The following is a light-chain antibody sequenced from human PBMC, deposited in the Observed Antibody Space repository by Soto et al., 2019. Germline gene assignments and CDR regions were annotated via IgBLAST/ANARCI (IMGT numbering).Light chain of an antibody. CDR2: EVT. J-gene: IGLJ3*02. CDR1: TSDIGGYNY. V-gene: IGLV2-14*01. CDR3: SSYTSTNTWV. Sequence: QSVLTQPASVSGSPGQSITISCTGTTSDIGGYNYVSWYQQHPGKAPKLMISEVTNRPSGVSYRFSGSKSGNTASLTISGLQAEDEANYYCSSYTSTNTWVFGGGTKVTVL.